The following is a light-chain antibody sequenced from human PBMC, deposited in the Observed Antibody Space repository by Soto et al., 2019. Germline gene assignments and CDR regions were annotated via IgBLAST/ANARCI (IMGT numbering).Light chain of an antibody. V-gene: IGKV3-11*01. Sequence: EIVLTQSPATLSLSPGERATLSCRASQSVSSYLAWYQQKPGQAPRLLIYDASNRATGIPARFSGSGSGTDFTLTIRSLEPEDFAVYYCQQRSNWPFTFGGGTKLEIK. CDR3: QQRSNWPFT. CDR2: DAS. CDR1: QSVSSY. J-gene: IGKJ4*01.